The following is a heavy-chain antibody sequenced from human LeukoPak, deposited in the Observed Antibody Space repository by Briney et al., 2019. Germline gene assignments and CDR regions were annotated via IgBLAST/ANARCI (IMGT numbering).Heavy chain of an antibody. CDR3: VRSGYYTYQYYYMDV. Sequence: PGGSLRLSCAGSGFPFSSYPISWVRQPPGKGLEWVSAITASGDSTYSADSVKGRFTISRDNSYNTVSLQMYSLRAEDTAVYYCVRSGYYTYQYYYMDVWGKGTTVTVSS. D-gene: IGHD3-3*01. CDR2: ITASGDST. V-gene: IGHV3-23*01. J-gene: IGHJ6*03. CDR1: GFPFSSYP.